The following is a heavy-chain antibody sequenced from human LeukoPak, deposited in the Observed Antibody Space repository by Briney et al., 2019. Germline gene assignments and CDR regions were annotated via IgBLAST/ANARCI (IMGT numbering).Heavy chain of an antibody. V-gene: IGHV4-39*07. Sequence: SETPSLTCTVSGGSISSSSYYWGWIRQPPGKGLEWIGSIYYSGSTYYNPSLKSRVTISVDTSKNQFSLKLSSVTAADTAVYYCARITMIVVAQDAFDIWGQGTMVTVSS. CDR2: IYYSGST. CDR1: GGSISSSSYY. CDR3: ARITMIVVAQDAFDI. D-gene: IGHD3-22*01. J-gene: IGHJ3*02.